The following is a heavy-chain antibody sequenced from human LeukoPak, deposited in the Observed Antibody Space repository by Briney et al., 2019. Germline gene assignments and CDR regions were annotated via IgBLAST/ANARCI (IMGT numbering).Heavy chain of an antibody. CDR1: GYTFTGYY. Sequence: GASVKVSCKASGYTFTGYYMHWVRQAPGQGLEWMGWINPNSGNTGYAQKFQGRVTMTRNTSISTAYMELSSLRSEDTAVYYCARGHSSSWFTLGYYYGMDVWGQGTTVTVSS. J-gene: IGHJ6*02. CDR3: ARGHSSSWFTLGYYYGMDV. CDR2: INPNSGNT. D-gene: IGHD6-13*01. V-gene: IGHV1-8*02.